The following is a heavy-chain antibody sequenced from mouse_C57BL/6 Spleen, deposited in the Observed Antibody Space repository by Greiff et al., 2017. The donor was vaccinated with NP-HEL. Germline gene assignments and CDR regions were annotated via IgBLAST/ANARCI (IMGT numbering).Heavy chain of an antibody. CDR3: ARSPPFYDGYYPAGFAY. CDR1: GFNIKDYY. D-gene: IGHD2-3*01. CDR2: IDPEDGET. J-gene: IGHJ3*01. V-gene: IGHV14-2*01. Sequence: DVQLQESGAELVKPGASVKLSCTASGFNIKDYYMHWVQQRPEQGLEWIGRIDPEDGETKYAPKFQVKATITADTSSNTAYLQLSSLTSEDTAVYYCARSPPFYDGYYPAGFAYWGQGTLVTVSA.